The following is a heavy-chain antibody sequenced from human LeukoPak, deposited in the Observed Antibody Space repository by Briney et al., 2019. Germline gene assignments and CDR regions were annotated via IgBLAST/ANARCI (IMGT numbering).Heavy chain of an antibody. CDR3: ASGDSSSWYSFDY. Sequence: PGGSLRLSCVASGFTFSSTTMGWVRQAPGKGLEWVSVIGGGIGSTYYADSVKGRFTISRDNSKNTLYLQMNSLRAEDTAIYYCASGDSSSWYSFDYWGQGTLVTVSS. D-gene: IGHD6-13*01. J-gene: IGHJ4*02. V-gene: IGHV3-23*01. CDR1: GFTFSSTT. CDR2: IGGGIGST.